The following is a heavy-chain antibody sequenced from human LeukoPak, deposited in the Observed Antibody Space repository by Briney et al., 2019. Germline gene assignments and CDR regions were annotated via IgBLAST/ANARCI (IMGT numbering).Heavy chain of an antibody. V-gene: IGHV3-30-3*01. CDR2: ISYDGGNK. J-gene: IGHJ4*02. Sequence: PGGSLRLSCAASGFTFSSYAMHWVRQAPGKGLEWVAVISYDGGNKYYADSVKGRFTISRDNSKNTLYLQMNSLRAEDTAVYYCARAITIPDYFDYWGQGTLVTVSS. CDR3: ARAITIPDYFDY. D-gene: IGHD3-10*01. CDR1: GFTFSSYA.